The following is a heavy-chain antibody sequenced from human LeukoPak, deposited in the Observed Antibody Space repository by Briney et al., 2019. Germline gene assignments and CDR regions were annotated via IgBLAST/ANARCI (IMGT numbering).Heavy chain of an antibody. CDR3: ARVDYYDSSGSRSYYFDL. V-gene: IGHV4-59*01. CDR1: GGSIRSYF. Sequence: PSETLSLTCTVSGGSIRSYFWSWIRQPPGKGLEWIGYIYYSGSTNYNPSLKSRVTISVDTSKNQFSLKLSSVTAADTAVYYCARVDYYDSSGSRSYYFDLWGRGTLVTVSS. CDR2: IYYSGST. D-gene: IGHD3-22*01. J-gene: IGHJ2*01.